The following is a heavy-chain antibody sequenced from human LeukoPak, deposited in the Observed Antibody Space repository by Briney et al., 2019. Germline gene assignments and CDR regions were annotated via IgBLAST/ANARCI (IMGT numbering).Heavy chain of an antibody. CDR2: IYHSGST. D-gene: IGHD1-14*01. J-gene: IGHJ6*02. CDR3: ARDHRTRMGRDYYYYGMDV. CDR1: GGSISSSNW. Sequence: PSGTLSLTCAVSGGSISSSNWRSWVRQPPGKGLEWIGEIYHSGSTNYNPSLKSRVTISVDKSKNQFSLKLSSVTAADTAVYYCARDHRTRMGRDYYYYGMDVWGQGTTVTVSS. V-gene: IGHV4-4*02.